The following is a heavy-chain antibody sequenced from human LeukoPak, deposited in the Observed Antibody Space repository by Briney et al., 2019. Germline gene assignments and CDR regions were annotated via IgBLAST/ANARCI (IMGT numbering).Heavy chain of an antibody. D-gene: IGHD3-9*01. Sequence: SETLSLTCTVSGGSISSYYWSWIRQPAGKGLEWIRRIDTSGSTNYNRSLKSRVTMSVDTFKNQFSLQLSSVNGADTAVYYCARGNYDILTGYNLDNWGQGHLVTVSS. J-gene: IGHJ1*01. V-gene: IGHV4-4*07. CDR2: IDTSGST. CDR1: GGSISSYY. CDR3: ARGNYDILTGYNLDN.